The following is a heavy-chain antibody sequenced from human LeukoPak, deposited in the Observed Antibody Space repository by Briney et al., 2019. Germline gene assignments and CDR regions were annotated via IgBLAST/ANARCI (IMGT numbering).Heavy chain of an antibody. D-gene: IGHD2-15*01. J-gene: IGHJ6*03. CDR2: ISSSSDYI. CDR3: ASLARVDYYYYYMDV. Sequence: GGSLRLSCAASGFTFSRYAMIWVRQAPGMGLEWVSSISSSSDYIYYADSVKGRFTISRDNAGNSLYLQMNSLRAEDTAVYYCASLARVDYYYYYMDVWGKGTTVTVSS. V-gene: IGHV3-21*01. CDR1: GFTFSRYA.